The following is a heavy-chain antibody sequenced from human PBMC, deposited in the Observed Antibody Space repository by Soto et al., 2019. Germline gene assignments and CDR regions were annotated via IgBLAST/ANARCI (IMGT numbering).Heavy chain of an antibody. CDR2: ISAYNGNT. D-gene: IGHD6-13*01. V-gene: IGHV1-18*01. CDR1: GYTFTSYG. Sequence: ASVKVSCKASGYTFTSYGISWVREASGQGLEWMGWISAYNGNTNYAQKLQGRVTMTTDTSTSTAYMELRSLRSDDTAVYYCAIDPYLTIAVAGTSLSWFDPWGQGTLVTVSS. CDR3: AIDPYLTIAVAGTSLSWFDP. J-gene: IGHJ5*02.